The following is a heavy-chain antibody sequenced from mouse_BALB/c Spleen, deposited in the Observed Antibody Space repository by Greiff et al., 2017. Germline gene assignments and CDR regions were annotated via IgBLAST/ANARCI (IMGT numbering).Heavy chain of an antibody. D-gene: IGHD2-14*01. Sequence: VQLQQPGAELVKPGASVKLSCKASGYTFTSYWMHWVKQRPGQGLEWIGEINPSNGRTNYNEKFKSKATLTVDKSSSTAYMQLSSLTSEDSAVYYCARPSYYRYDGIDYWGQGTTLTVSS. V-gene: IGHV1S81*02. CDR3: ARPSYYRYDGIDY. CDR2: INPSNGRT. J-gene: IGHJ2*01. CDR1: GYTFTSYW.